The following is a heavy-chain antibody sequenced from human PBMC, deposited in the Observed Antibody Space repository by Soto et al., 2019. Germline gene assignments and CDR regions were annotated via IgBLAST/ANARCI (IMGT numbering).Heavy chain of an antibody. V-gene: IGHV4-59*08. J-gene: IGHJ6*03. D-gene: IGHD6-13*01. CDR3: ARHGGAAGYYYYYYYMDV. CDR2: IYYSGST. CDR1: GGSISSYY. Sequence: QVQLQESGPGLVKPSETLSLTCTVSGGSISSYYWSWIRQPPGKGLEWIGYIYYSGSTNYNPSLKSRVPISVDTSKNQFSLKLSSVTAADTAVYYCARHGGAAGYYYYYYYMDVWGKGTTVTVSS.